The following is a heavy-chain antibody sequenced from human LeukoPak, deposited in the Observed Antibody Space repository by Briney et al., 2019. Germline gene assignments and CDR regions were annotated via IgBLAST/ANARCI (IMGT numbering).Heavy chain of an antibody. Sequence: SETLSLTRTLSRAISSYYWSWIRQPPRKGLDWIGYIYTSGSTNYKPSLKSRVTISVAPSKHKCSLDLSSVTAADTAVYYCARPKCTSTSCLTKNAFDIWGQGTMVTVSS. CDR2: IYTSGST. CDR1: RAISSYY. V-gene: IGHV4-4*09. D-gene: IGHD2-2*01. CDR3: ARPKCTSTSCLTKNAFDI. J-gene: IGHJ3*02.